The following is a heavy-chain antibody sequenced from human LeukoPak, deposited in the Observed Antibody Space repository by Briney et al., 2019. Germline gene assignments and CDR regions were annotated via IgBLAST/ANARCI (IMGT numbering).Heavy chain of an antibody. J-gene: IGHJ4*02. Sequence: PGGSLRLPCAASGFTFSSYAMSWVRQAPGKGLEWVSAISGSGGSTYYADSVKGRFTISRDNSKNTLYLQMNSLRAEDTAVYYCALEWLFPYYFDYWGQGTLVTVSS. V-gene: IGHV3-23*01. D-gene: IGHD3-3*01. CDR3: ALEWLFPYYFDY. CDR1: GFTFSSYA. CDR2: ISGSGGST.